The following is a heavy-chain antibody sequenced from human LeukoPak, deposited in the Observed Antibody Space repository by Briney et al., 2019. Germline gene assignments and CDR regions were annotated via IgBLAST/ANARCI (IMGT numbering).Heavy chain of an antibody. CDR1: GFTFSTFY. CDR3: AKANWVSNADAVY. J-gene: IGHJ4*02. CDR2: MSGSGDKI. V-gene: IGHV3-23*01. Sequence: PGGSLRLSCAASGFTFSTFYLSWVRQAPGKGLEWVSGMSGSGDKIFYADSVKGRFTISRDNSKNTLYLQMNSLRAEDTAVYYCAKANWVSNADAVYWGQGALVTVSS. D-gene: IGHD7-27*01.